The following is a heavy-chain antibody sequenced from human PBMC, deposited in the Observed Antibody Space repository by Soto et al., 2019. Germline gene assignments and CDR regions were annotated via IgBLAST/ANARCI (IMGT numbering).Heavy chain of an antibody. D-gene: IGHD5-12*01. CDR1: GYTFTSYD. Sequence: ASVKVSCKASGYTFTSYDVNWVRQATGQGLEWMGWMNPNSGNTGYAQKFQGRVTMTRNTSISTAYMELSSLRSEDTAVYYCGTSGYDGRPYYYYGMDVWGQGTTVTVSS. J-gene: IGHJ6*02. CDR2: MNPNSGNT. CDR3: GTSGYDGRPYYYYGMDV. V-gene: IGHV1-8*01.